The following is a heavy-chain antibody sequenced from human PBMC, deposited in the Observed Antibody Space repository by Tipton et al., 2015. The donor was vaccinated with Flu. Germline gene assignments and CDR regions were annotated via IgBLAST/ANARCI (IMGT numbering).Heavy chain of an antibody. CDR3: ASTVPRSSHDFWSGYYMGYFDY. Sequence: TLSLTCTVSGGSISSSSYYWDWIRQPPGKGLEWIGSIYYSGSTYYNPSLKSRVTISVDTSKNQFSLKLSSVTAADTAVYYCASTVPRSSHDFWSGYYMGYFDYWGQGTLVTVSS. V-gene: IGHV4-39*01. J-gene: IGHJ4*02. CDR1: GGSISSSSYY. CDR2: IYYSGST. D-gene: IGHD3-3*01.